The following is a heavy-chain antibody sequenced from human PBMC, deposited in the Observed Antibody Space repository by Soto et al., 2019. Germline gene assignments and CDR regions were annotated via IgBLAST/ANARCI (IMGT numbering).Heavy chain of an antibody. CDR3: AGGRYGDY. D-gene: IGHD1-1*01. J-gene: IGHJ4*02. CDR2: ISAHNGNT. V-gene: IGHV1-18*01. Sequence: QVHLVQSGAEVKKPGASVKVSCKGSGYAFTTYGITWVRQAPGQGLEWMGWISAHNGNTNYAQKLQGRVTVTRDTSTSTAYMELRSLRSDATAVYYCAGGRYGDYWGQGALVTVSS. CDR1: GYAFTTYG.